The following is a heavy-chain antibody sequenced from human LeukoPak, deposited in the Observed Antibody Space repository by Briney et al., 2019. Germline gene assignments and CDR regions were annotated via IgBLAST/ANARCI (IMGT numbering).Heavy chain of an antibody. J-gene: IGHJ4*02. D-gene: IGHD6-13*01. Sequence: PGGSLRLSCTGSGFPFSSYQMNWVRQAPGKGLEWVSHISDDDTTIYYADSVKGRFTISRDDAKSSLYLEMKSLRAEDTAIYYCARGHGTSWFPFDSWGQGTLVTVSS. CDR1: GFPFSSYQ. CDR3: ARGHGTSWFPFDS. CDR2: ISDDDTTI. V-gene: IGHV3-48*03.